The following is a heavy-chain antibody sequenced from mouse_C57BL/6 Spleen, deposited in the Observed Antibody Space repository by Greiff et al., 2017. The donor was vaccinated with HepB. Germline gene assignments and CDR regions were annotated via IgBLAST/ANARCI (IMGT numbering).Heavy chain of an antibody. CDR3: ARSAPPSDGYYLYYAMDY. D-gene: IGHD2-3*01. CDR2: INPNYGTT. J-gene: IGHJ4*01. CDR1: GYSFTDYN. V-gene: IGHV1-39*01. Sequence: VQLKESGPELVKPGASVKISCKASGYSFTDYNMNWVKQSNGKSLEWIGVINPNYGTTSYNQKFKGKATLTVDQSSSTAYMQLNSLTSEDSAVYYCARSAPPSDGYYLYYAMDYWGQGTSVTVSS.